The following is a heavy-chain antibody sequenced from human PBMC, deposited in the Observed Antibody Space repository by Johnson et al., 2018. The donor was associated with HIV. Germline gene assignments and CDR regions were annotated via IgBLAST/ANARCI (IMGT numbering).Heavy chain of an antibody. V-gene: IGHV3-7*01. CDR1: GFPFSSFW. J-gene: IGHJ3*02. D-gene: IGHD6-19*01. CDR3: ARIPGSGWEHDAFHI. CDR2: INQDGSEK. Sequence: VQLVESGGGVVQPGRSLRLSCAASGFPFSSFWMHWVRQTPGKGLEWVANINQDGSEKYYVDSARGRFTISRDNAKNSLYLQMNSLRAEDTAVYYCARIPGSGWEHDAFHIWGQGTMVTVSS.